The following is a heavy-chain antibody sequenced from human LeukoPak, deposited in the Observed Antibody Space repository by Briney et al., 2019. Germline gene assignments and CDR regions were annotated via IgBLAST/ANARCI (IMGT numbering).Heavy chain of an antibody. Sequence: PGRSLTLSCAAAAFTFTSYGMRWVRHAPGKGLEWVAVIWYDGSNKYYADSVKGRFTISRDNSKNTLYLQMNSLRAEDTAVYYCATLLAAAGEGRFDYWGQGTLVTVSS. CDR1: AFTFTSYG. D-gene: IGHD6-13*01. J-gene: IGHJ4*02. CDR3: ATLLAAAGEGRFDY. V-gene: IGHV3-33*01. CDR2: IWYDGSNK.